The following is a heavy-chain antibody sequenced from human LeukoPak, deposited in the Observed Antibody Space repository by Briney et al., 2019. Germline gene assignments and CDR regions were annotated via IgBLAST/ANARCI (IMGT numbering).Heavy chain of an antibody. CDR1: GGSISGSSYY. J-gene: IGHJ6*02. Sequence: ETLSLTCTVSGGSISGSSYYWGWIRQPPGKGLEWVANIKQDGSEKYYVDSVKGRFTISRDNAKNSLYLQMNSLRAEDTAVYYCARDYCSSTSCYIYYGMDVWGQGTTVTVSS. V-gene: IGHV3-7*01. CDR2: IKQDGSEK. CDR3: ARDYCSSTSCYIYYGMDV. D-gene: IGHD2-2*02.